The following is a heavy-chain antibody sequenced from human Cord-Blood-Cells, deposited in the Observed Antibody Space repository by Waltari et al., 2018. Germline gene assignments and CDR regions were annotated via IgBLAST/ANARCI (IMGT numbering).Heavy chain of an antibody. CDR1: GLPFSSYS. J-gene: IGHJ4*02. V-gene: IGHV3-21*01. Sequence: EVQLLESGGGLVKPGGYLRLSCEASGLPFSSYSMHCVRQAPGKGLEWVTSISISSSYIYYADSVKGRFTISRDNAKNSLYLQMNSLRAEDTAVYYCAREKSIAARWDYWGQGTLVTVSS. CDR2: ISISSSYI. CDR3: AREKSIAARWDY. D-gene: IGHD6-6*01.